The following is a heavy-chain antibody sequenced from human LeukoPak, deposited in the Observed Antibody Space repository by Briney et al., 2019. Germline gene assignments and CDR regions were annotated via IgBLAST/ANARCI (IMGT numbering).Heavy chain of an antibody. CDR2: VYYSGST. J-gene: IGHJ6*03. D-gene: IGHD3-16*01. CDR1: GGSISGPY. CDR3: ARVMGDLASLYHMDV. Sequence: SETLSLTCTVSGGSISGPYWSWVRQPPGKGLEWIGDVYYSGSTHQNPSLTSRVSISVDTSKNQFSLKLRSVTAADTAVYYCARVMGDLASLYHMDVWGKGTTVTVSS. V-gene: IGHV4-59*11.